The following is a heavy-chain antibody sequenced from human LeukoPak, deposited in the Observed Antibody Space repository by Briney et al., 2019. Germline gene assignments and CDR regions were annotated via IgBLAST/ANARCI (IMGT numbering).Heavy chain of an antibody. J-gene: IGHJ5*02. D-gene: IGHD2-2*01. CDR1: GYTFTSYG. CDR2: ISAYNGIT. Sequence: ASVKVSCKASGYTFTSYGISWVRQAPGQGLEWMGWISAYNGITNYAQKLQDRVTMTTDTSTSTAYMELRSLRSDDTAVYYCARDPQGSTSVSNWFDPWGQGTLVTVSS. CDR3: ARDPQGSTSVSNWFDP. V-gene: IGHV1-18*01.